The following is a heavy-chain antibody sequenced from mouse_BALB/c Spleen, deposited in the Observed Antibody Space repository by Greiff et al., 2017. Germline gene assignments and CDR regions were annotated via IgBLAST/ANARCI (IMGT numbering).Heavy chain of an antibody. CDR3: TSFYGY. CDR2: IDPETGGT. D-gene: IGHD1-1*02. V-gene: IGHV1-15*01. J-gene: IGHJ2*01. Sequence: QVQLQQSGAELVGPGASVTLSCKASGYTFTDYEMHWVKQTPVHGLEWIGAIDPETGGTAYNQKFKGKATLTADKSSSTAYMELRSLTSEDSAVYYCTSFYGYWGQGTTLTVSS. CDR1: GYTFTDYE.